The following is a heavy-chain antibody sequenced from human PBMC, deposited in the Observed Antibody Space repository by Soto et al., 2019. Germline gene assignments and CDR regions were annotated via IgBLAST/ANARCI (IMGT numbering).Heavy chain of an antibody. D-gene: IGHD6-25*01. CDR2: ISGTGGTT. Sequence: LESGGGLVQPGGSLRLSCAASGFTFSSYAMSWVRQAPGKGLEWVSAISGTGGTTYYADSVKGRFTISRDNSRNTLHLQMNSLRAEDTAIYYCAKFFVETGGSSGWPWSFHFWGQGTLVTVSS. V-gene: IGHV3-23*01. CDR1: GFTFSSYA. CDR3: AKFFVETGGSSGWPWSFHF. J-gene: IGHJ4*02.